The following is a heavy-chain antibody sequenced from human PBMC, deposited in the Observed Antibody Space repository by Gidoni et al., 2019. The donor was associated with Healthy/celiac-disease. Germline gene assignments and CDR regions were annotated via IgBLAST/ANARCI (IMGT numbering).Heavy chain of an antibody. CDR2: INSDGSST. CDR3: ARDSSGCSGGSCYRTAVYYYGMDV. Sequence: EVQLVESGGGLVQPGGSLRLSCAASGFTFSSYWMHWVRQAPGKGLVWVSRINSDGSSTSYADSVKGRFTISRDNAKNTLYLQMNSLRAEDTAVYYCARDSSGCSGGSCYRTAVYYYGMDVWGQGTTVTVSS. D-gene: IGHD2-15*01. V-gene: IGHV3-74*01. J-gene: IGHJ6*02. CDR1: GFTFSSYW.